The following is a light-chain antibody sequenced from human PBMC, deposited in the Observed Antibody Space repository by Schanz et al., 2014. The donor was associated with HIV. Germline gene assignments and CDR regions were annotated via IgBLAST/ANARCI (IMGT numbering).Light chain of an antibody. CDR3: QQPASYPLT. Sequence: DIQLTQSPSFLSASVGDRVTITCRASQGVSSYLAWYQKKSGKAPKVLIYAASTLQRGVPSRFSGSGSGTYFTLTISSLQPEDFATYYCQQPASYPLTFGGGTKVEIK. V-gene: IGKV1-9*01. J-gene: IGKJ4*01. CDR2: AAS. CDR1: QGVSSY.